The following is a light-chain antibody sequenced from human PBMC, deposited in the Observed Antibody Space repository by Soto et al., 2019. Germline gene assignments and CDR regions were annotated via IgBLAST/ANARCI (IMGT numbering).Light chain of an antibody. CDR2: DTS. V-gene: IGKV3-11*01. CDR1: KSAGSY. CDR3: HQRSAPLT. Sequence: EIVLTQSPATLSLSPGEAATLSCRASKSAGSYLAWYQQKPGQAHRLLTSDTSNSATGIPARCSGSGSEAYFPITISRLDPEDSAVYYRHQRSAPLTFGGGTKVEIK. J-gene: IGKJ4*01.